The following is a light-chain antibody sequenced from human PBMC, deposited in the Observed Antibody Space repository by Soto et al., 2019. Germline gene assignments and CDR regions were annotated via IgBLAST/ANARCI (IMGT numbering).Light chain of an antibody. J-gene: IGLJ2*01. V-gene: IGLV1-47*01. CDR2: RNN. CDR1: SSNIGSNY. CDR3: ATWDDSLSDVV. Sequence: QSVLAQPPSASGTPGQRVTISCSGSSSNIGSNYVYWYQQLPGTAPKLLIYRNNQRPSGVPDRCSGSKSDTSASLAISGLRSEDEADYYCATWDDSLSDVVFGGGTKLTVL.